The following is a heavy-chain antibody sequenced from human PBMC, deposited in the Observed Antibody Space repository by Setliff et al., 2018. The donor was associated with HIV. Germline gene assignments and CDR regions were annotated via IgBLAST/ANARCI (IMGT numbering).Heavy chain of an antibody. V-gene: IGHV4-61*09. CDR2: IYTSGST. Sequence: SETLSLTCTVSGGSISSGSYYWSWIRQPAGKGLAWIGHIYTSGSTNYNPSLKSRVTISVDTSKNQFSLKLSSVTAADTAVYYCARGGATLLNFDYWGQGTLVTVSS. J-gene: IGHJ4*02. D-gene: IGHD1-26*01. CDR3: ARGGATLLNFDY. CDR1: GGSISSGSYY.